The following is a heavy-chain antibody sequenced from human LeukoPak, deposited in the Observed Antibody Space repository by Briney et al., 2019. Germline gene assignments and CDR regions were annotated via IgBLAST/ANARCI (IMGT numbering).Heavy chain of an antibody. Sequence: ASVKVSCKASGYTFTGYYMHWVRQAPGQGLEWMGWINPNSGGTNYAQKFQGRVTMTRDTSISTAYMELSRLRSDDTAVYYCHISGLAAAGPEPQFDYWGQGTLVTVSS. J-gene: IGHJ4*02. V-gene: IGHV1-2*02. CDR3: HISGLAAAGPEPQFDY. CDR2: INPNSGGT. D-gene: IGHD6-13*01. CDR1: GYTFTGYY.